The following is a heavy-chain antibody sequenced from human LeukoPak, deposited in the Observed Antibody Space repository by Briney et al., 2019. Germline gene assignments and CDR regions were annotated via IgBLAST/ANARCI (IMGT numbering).Heavy chain of an antibody. Sequence: PSETLSLTCTVSGGSISSYYWSWIRQPPGKGLEWIGYIYYSGSTNYNPSLKSRVTISVDTSKNQFSLKLSSVTAADTAVYYCARHARAYDYAWGSYRLGAFDIWGQGTMVTVSS. CDR2: IYYSGST. V-gene: IGHV4-59*08. CDR3: ARHARAYDYAWGSYRLGAFDI. J-gene: IGHJ3*02. CDR1: GGSISSYY. D-gene: IGHD3-16*02.